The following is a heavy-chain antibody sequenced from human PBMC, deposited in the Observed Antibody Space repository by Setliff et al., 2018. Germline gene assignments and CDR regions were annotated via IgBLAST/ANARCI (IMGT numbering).Heavy chain of an antibody. D-gene: IGHD5-12*01. CDR1: RGTFRSYG. J-gene: IGHJ6*03. Sequence: SVKVSCKASRGTFRSYGISWVRQAPGQGLEWMGGTIPMFGSANYAQKFQGRVTIITDEFTGTAYMELSSLRTEDTAVYYCAREGVDIRSSTDYRYYMDVWGKGTTVTVSS. V-gene: IGHV1-69*05. CDR2: TIPMFGSA. CDR3: AREGVDIRSSTDYRYYMDV.